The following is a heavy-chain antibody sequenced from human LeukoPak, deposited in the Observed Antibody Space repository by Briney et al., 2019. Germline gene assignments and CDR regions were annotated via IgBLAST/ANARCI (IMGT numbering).Heavy chain of an antibody. CDR2: IYPGDSDT. V-gene: IGHV5-51*01. CDR1: GYSFTSYW. Sequence: GESLEISCKGSGYSFTSYWIGWVRQMPGKGLEWVGIIYPGDSDTRYSPSFQGQVTISADKSFSTAYLQWSSLKASDTAMYYCARSGDWSGYYFDYWGQGTLVTVSS. D-gene: IGHD3-3*01. CDR3: ARSGDWSGYYFDY. J-gene: IGHJ4*02.